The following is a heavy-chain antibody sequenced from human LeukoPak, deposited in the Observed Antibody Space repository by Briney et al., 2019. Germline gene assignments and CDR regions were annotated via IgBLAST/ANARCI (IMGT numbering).Heavy chain of an antibody. CDR2: ISSYNGKT. CDR3: ARDRGRGIATSDYYFDY. D-gene: IGHD6-13*01. CDR1: GYTFTTDG. J-gene: IGHJ4*02. V-gene: IGHV1-18*01. Sequence: RASVKVSCKAPGYTFTTDGISWVRQAPGQGLEWMGWISSYNGKTIFAQRLQGRVTMTTDTSTSTAYMELRSLGSDDTAVYYCARDRGRGIATSDYYFDYWGQGTLVTVSS.